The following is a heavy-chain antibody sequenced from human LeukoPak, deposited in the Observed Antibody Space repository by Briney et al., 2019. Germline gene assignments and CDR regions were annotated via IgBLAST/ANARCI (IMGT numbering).Heavy chain of an antibody. V-gene: IGHV3-23*01. CDR2: ISGSGGST. J-gene: IGHJ4*02. CDR3: AKDRRYTSD. D-gene: IGHD6-19*01. Sequence: GGSLRLSCAASGFTFSTYEMNWVRQAPGKGLEWVSAISGSGGSTYYADSVKGRLTVSRDNSKNTLYLQMDSLRAEDTAVYYCAKDRRYTSDWGQGTLVTVSS. CDR1: GFTFSTYE.